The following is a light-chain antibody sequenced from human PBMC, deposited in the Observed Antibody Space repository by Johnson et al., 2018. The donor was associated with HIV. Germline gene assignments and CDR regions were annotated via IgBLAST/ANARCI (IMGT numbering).Light chain of an antibody. CDR3: GTWDSSLSAYNYV. CDR2: DNT. V-gene: IGLV1-51*01. J-gene: IGLJ1*01. Sequence: QSVLTQPPSVSAAPGQKVTISCSGSNSNIGNNYVSWYQHLPGAAPKLLIYDNTKRPSGIPDRFSGSKSDASATLALTGLQTGDEADYYCGTWDSSLSAYNYVFGTGTKVTVL. CDR1: NSNIGNNY.